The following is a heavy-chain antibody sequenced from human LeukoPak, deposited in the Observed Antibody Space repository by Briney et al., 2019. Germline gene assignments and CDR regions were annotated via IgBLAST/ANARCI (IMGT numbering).Heavy chain of an antibody. V-gene: IGHV1-2*02. J-gene: IGHJ4*02. D-gene: IGHD2-21*02. CDR3: ARGVTLFDY. CDR2: INPNSGGT. Sequence: ASVKVSCKASGFTFSDYYIHWVRQAPGQGLEWMGWINPNSGGTNYAQKFQGRVTMTRDTSISTAYMELSRLRSDDTAVYYCARGVTLFDYWGQGTLVTVSS. CDR1: GFTFSDYY.